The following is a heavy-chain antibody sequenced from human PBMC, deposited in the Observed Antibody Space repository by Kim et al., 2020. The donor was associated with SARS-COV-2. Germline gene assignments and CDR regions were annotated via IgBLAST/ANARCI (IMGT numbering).Heavy chain of an antibody. CDR2: LYYSGTS. J-gene: IGHJ4*02. V-gene: IGHV4-39*01. CDR3: VRQLKGWCDCLDY. D-gene: IGHD2-21*02. Sequence: SETLSLICTVSGASIGSEDYYWGWIRQPPGKGLEWIGSLYYSGTSYYNSSLRNRATLLVDMSNNQFSLKLPSVTAADTAIYYCVRQLKGWCDCLDYWGRG. CDR1: GASIGSEDYY.